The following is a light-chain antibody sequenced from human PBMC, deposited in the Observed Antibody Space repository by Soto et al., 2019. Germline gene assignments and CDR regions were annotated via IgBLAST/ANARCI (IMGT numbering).Light chain of an antibody. J-gene: IGKJ1*01. CDR3: QQYGSSPAT. CDR2: DTS. V-gene: IGKV3-20*01. CDR1: QTVSSK. Sequence: ILLTQSPATLSSATGERAALSCMASQTVSSKLAWYQHKPGQAPRLLIYDTSNRATGIPARFSGSGSGTDFTLTISRLEPEDFAVYYCQQYGSSPATFGQGTKVDIK.